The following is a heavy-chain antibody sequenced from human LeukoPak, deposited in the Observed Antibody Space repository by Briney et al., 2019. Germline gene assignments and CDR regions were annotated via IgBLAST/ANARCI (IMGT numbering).Heavy chain of an antibody. CDR1: GFLLSISGVG. D-gene: IGHD1-26*01. CDR2: IYWDDNK. CDR3: AHWESGYFHL. V-gene: IGHV2-5*02. J-gene: IGHJ2*01. Sequence: SGPTLANPTQTLTLTCTFSGFLLSISGVGVGWIRQPPGKALEWLALIYWDDNKRYSPSLKNRLTITKDTSKNQVVLKMTNLDPVDTATYYCAHWESGYFHLWGRGTLVTVSS.